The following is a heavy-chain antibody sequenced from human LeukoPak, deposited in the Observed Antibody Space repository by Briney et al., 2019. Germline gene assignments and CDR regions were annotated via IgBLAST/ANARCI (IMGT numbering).Heavy chain of an antibody. V-gene: IGHV1-2*02. D-gene: IGHD6-19*01. CDR2: INPNSGGT. CDR1: GYTFTGYY. Sequence: ASVKVSCKASGYTFTGYYMHWVRQAPGQGLEWMGWINPNSGGTNYAQKFQGRVTMTRDTSISTAYMELSRLRSGDTAVYYCARSDSSGWYWLSSIDYWGQGTLVTVSS. CDR3: ARSDSSGWYWLSSIDY. J-gene: IGHJ4*02.